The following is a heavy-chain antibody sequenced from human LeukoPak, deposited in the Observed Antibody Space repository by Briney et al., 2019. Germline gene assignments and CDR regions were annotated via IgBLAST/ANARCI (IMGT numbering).Heavy chain of an antibody. CDR3: ARASWDAAVGFDS. Sequence: PSETLSLTCTVSGGSMSSSSYYWAWIRQSPGKGLEWIGRIYSSGSTNYNPSLKSRITMSVDTSKNQFSLKLSSVTAADTAVYYCARASWDAAVGFDSWGQGTLVTVSS. J-gene: IGHJ4*02. CDR2: IYSSGST. D-gene: IGHD1-26*01. CDR1: GGSMSSSSYY. V-gene: IGHV4-39*07.